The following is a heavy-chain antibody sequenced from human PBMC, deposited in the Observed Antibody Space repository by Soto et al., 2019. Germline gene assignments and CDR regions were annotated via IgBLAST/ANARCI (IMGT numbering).Heavy chain of an antibody. V-gene: IGHV3-74*01. J-gene: IGHJ6*02. D-gene: IGHD3-9*01. CDR2: INPDGSFT. CDR1: GFTFRKSW. CDR3: TRDSFDETYYYGMDV. Sequence: EVQLVESGGGSVQPGGSLRISCVASGFTFRKSWMHWVRQTPGKGRMWVSRINPDGSFTSYAESVKGRFSMTRDNAKKTLYLQMNSLRAGDTAVYYCTRDSFDETYYYGMDVWGQGTTVTVSS.